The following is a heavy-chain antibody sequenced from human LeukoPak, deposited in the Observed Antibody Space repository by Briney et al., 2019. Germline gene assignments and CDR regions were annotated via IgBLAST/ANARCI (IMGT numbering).Heavy chain of an antibody. CDR2: ISAYNGNT. J-gene: IGHJ5*02. D-gene: IGHD4-11*01. V-gene: IGHV1-18*01. CDR1: GYTFTSYG. Sequence: GASVKVSCKASGYTFTSYGISWVRQAPGQRLEWMGWISAYNGNTNYAQKLQGRVTMHTDTSTSTDYKELRSLRPDDTAVYYCARDAGPTTVSRDNWFDPWGQGTLVTVSS. CDR3: ARDAGPTTVSRDNWFDP.